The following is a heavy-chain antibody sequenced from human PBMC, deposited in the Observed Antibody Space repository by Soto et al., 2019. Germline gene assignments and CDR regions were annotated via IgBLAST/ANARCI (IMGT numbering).Heavy chain of an antibody. Sequence: KVSCKASGYTFTSYWIGWVRQMPGKGLEWMGIIYPGDSDTRYSPSFQGQVTISADKSISTAYLQWSSLKASDTAMYYCARTLDDYDSSGYPIIGNWFDPWGQGTLVTVSS. CDR3: ARTLDDYDSSGYPIIGNWFDP. CDR1: GYTFTSYW. J-gene: IGHJ5*02. V-gene: IGHV5-51*01. CDR2: IYPGDSDT. D-gene: IGHD3-22*01.